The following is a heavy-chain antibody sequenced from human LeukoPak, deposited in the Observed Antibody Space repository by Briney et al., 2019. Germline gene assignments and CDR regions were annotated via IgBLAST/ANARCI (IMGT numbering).Heavy chain of an antibody. J-gene: IGHJ4*02. D-gene: IGHD3-10*01. Sequence: GGSLRLSCAASGFTFSSYEMNWVRQAPGKGLEWVSYISSSGSTIYYADSVKGRFTISRDNARKSLYLQMDSLRAEDTAVYYCARDGGDYGSGSYYDYWGQGTLVTVSS. CDR1: GFTFSSYE. CDR2: ISSSGSTI. V-gene: IGHV3-48*03. CDR3: ARDGGDYGSGSYYDY.